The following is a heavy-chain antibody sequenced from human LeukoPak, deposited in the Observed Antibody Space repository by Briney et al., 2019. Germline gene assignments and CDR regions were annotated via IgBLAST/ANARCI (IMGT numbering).Heavy chain of an antibody. CDR2: IYYIGST. CDR3: ARYFRIAASIDY. CDR1: GGAISSSSCY. V-gene: IGHV4-39*01. D-gene: IGHD6-6*01. J-gene: IGHJ4*02. Sequence: SETPSLTCTVSGGAISSSSCYWGWIRQPPGKGLEWIGSIYYIGSTYYNPSLKSRVTISVDTSKNQFSLKLSSVTAADTAVYYCARYFRIAASIDYWGQGTLVTVSS.